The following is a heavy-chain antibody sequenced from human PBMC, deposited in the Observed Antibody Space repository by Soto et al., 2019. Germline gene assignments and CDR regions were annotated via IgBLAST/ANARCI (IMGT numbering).Heavy chain of an antibody. CDR2: IYSGGRT. Sequence: GGSLRLSCAASGFTVSSNYMSWVRQAPGKGLEWASVIYSGGRTYYADSVKGRFTISRDNSKNTLYLQMNSLRAEDTAVYYCARDLPTTDYYGSGSYPPWYYMDVWGKGTTVTVSS. V-gene: IGHV3-66*01. CDR1: GFTVSSNY. J-gene: IGHJ6*03. CDR3: ARDLPTTDYYGSGSYPPWYYMDV. D-gene: IGHD3-10*01.